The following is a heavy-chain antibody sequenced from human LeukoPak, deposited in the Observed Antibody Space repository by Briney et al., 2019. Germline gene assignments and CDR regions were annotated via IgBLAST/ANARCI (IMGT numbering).Heavy chain of an antibody. CDR1: GFTFSSYS. D-gene: IGHD5-12*01. CDR3: AKGRYSGYDTDY. V-gene: IGHV3-30*18. J-gene: IGHJ4*02. Sequence: GGSLRLSCAASGFTFSSYSMSWVRQAPGKGLEWVAVISYDGSNKYYADSVKGRFTISRDNSKNTLYLQMNSLRAEDTAVYYCAKGRYSGYDTDYWGQGTLVTVSS. CDR2: ISYDGSNK.